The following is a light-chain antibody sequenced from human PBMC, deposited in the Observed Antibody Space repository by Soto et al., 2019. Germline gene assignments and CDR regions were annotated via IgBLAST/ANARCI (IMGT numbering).Light chain of an antibody. CDR1: QSVSGSH. J-gene: IGKJ5*01. CDR3: QHYGFSLIT. V-gene: IGKV3-20*01. Sequence: ESVLTQSPGTLSLSQGGRATLSCRASQSVSGSHLAWYQQKPGQAPRLLIYGASTRATGIPDRFSGSGSGTDFTLSIRRLEPEDFAVYYCQHYGFSLITFGQGTRLEI. CDR2: GAS.